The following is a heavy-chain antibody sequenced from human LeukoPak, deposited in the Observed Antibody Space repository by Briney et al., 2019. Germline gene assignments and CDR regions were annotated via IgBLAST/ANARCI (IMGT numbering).Heavy chain of an antibody. J-gene: IGHJ4*02. Sequence: GGSLRLSCAASGFTFSSYAMSWVRQAPGKGLEWVSAISGSGGSTYYADSVKGRFTISRDNSKNTLYPQMNSLRAEDTAVYYCAKIPYYYDSSGYLAFDYWGQGTLVTVSS. CDR2: ISGSGGST. V-gene: IGHV3-23*01. D-gene: IGHD3-22*01. CDR3: AKIPYYYDSSGYLAFDY. CDR1: GFTFSSYA.